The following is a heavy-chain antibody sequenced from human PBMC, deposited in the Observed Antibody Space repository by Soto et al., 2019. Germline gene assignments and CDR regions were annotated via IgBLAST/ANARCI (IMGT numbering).Heavy chain of an antibody. Sequence: GGSLRLSCAASVFTVSSYSMNWVRQAPGKGLEWVSYISSSSSTIYYADSVKGRFTISRDNAKNSLYLQMNSLRDEDTAVYYCARDLDYGDYFAFDIWGQGTMVTVSS. D-gene: IGHD4-17*01. CDR2: ISSSSSTI. J-gene: IGHJ3*02. V-gene: IGHV3-48*02. CDR1: VFTVSSYS. CDR3: ARDLDYGDYFAFDI.